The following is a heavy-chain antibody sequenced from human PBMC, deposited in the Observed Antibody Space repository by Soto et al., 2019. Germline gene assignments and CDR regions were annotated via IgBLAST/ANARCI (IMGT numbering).Heavy chain of an antibody. CDR3: ASRYCSGGSCYSAEYFQH. D-gene: IGHD2-15*01. V-gene: IGHV3-48*01. CDR1: GFTFSSYS. J-gene: IGHJ1*01. CDR2: ISSSSSTI. Sequence: EVQLVESGGGLVQPGGSLRLSCAASGFTFSSYSMNWVRQAPGKGLEWVSYISSSSSTIYYADSVKGRFTISRDNAKNSLYLQMNGLRAEDTAVYYCASRYCSGGSCYSAEYFQHWGQGTLVTVSS.